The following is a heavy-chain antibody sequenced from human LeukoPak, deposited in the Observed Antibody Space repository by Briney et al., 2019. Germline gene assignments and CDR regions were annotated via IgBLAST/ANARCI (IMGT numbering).Heavy chain of an antibody. D-gene: IGHD1-26*01. V-gene: IGHV1-69*13. CDR3: ARDIVGATDY. CDR1: GGTFSSYA. CDR2: IIPIFGTA. J-gene: IGHJ4*02. Sequence: ASVRVSCKASGGTFSSYAISWVRQAPGQGLEWMGGIIPIFGTANYAQKFQGRVTITADESTSTAYMELSSLRSEDTAVYYCARDIVGATDYWGQGTLVTVSS.